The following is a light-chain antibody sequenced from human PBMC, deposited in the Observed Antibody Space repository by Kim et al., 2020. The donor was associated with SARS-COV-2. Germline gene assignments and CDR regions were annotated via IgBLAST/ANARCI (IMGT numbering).Light chain of an antibody. J-gene: IGKJ1*01. CDR3: QYDNCAPRT. V-gene: IGKV1-27*01. CDR1: QVITNC. Sequence: APGENAITSSWPTSQVITNCVSWHQKKPEEVPHPLIYAASTAQSIAPTRFGGSGAGTDFTLTISSLQPEVAATYCWQYDNCAPRTFGHGTKVDIK. CDR2: AAS.